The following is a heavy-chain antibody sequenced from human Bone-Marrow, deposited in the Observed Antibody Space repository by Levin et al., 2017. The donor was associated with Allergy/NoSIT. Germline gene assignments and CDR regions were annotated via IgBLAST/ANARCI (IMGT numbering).Heavy chain of an antibody. D-gene: IGHD2-8*01. Sequence: GESLKISCAASGFAFSSYGINWVRQAPGKGLEWVSSISGSGGSTYYADSVKGRFTISRDNSKNTLLLQMNSLSAADTAVYFCAKGVVLRESGANPYYFDYWGQGTLVTVSS. J-gene: IGHJ4*02. CDR1: GFAFSSYG. CDR3: AKGVVLRESGANPYYFDY. CDR2: ISGSGGST. V-gene: IGHV3-23*01.